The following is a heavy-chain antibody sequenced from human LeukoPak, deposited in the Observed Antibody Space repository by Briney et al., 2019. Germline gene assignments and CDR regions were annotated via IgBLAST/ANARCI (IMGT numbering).Heavy chain of an antibody. CDR2: ISGRGGST. CDR3: AKDSYYGSGSYYNLAWFDP. D-gene: IGHD3-10*01. CDR1: GFTFSSYA. Sequence: PGGSLRLSCAASGFTFSSYAMNGVRQSPGKGLEWVSAISGRGGSTYYADSVKGRFTISRDNSKNTLYLQMNSLRAEDTAVYYCAKDSYYGSGSYYNLAWFDPWGQGTLVTVSS. J-gene: IGHJ5*02. V-gene: IGHV3-23*01.